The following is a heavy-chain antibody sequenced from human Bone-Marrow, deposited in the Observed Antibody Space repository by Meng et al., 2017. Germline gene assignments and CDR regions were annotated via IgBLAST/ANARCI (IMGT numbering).Heavy chain of an antibody. D-gene: IGHD6-13*01. V-gene: IGHV1-2*06. CDR2: INPKGGDT. Sequence: QVELVQCGAEAKNPGASVKVPFNASGYTFPDYWLHWVRRAPGQGLEWMGRINPKGGDTHYAQRFQGRVTMTGDTSISTAYMELSGLRSDDTAMYYCARDEDISAAGKLSGNYWGQGTLVTVSS. CDR3: ARDEDISAAGKLSGNY. J-gene: IGHJ4*02. CDR1: GYTFPDYW.